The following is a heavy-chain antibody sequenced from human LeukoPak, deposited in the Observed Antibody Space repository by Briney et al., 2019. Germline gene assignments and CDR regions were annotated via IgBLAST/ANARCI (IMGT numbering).Heavy chain of an antibody. Sequence: SVKVSCKASGGTFSSYAISWVRQAPGQGPEWMGGIIPIFGTANYAQKFQGRVTITADESTSTAYMELSSLRSEDTAVYYCARDHYCGGDCWDFYWGQGTLVTVSS. D-gene: IGHD2-21*02. J-gene: IGHJ4*02. CDR3: ARDHYCGGDCWDFY. CDR1: GGTFSSYA. CDR2: IIPIFGTA. V-gene: IGHV1-69*13.